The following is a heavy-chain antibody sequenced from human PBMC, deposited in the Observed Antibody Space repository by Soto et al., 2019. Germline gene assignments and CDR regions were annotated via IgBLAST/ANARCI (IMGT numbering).Heavy chain of an antibody. CDR2: INAGNGNT. D-gene: IGHD2-15*01. V-gene: IGHV1-3*01. CDR3: ARDVGGMDV. Sequence: MHWVRQAPGQRLEWMGWINAGNGNTKYSQKFQGRVTITRDTSASTAYMELSSLRSEDTAVYYCARDVGGMDVWGQGTTVTVSS. J-gene: IGHJ6*02.